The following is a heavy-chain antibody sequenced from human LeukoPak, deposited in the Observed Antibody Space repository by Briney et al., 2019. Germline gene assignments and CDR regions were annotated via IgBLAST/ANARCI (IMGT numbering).Heavy chain of an antibody. CDR2: INHSGST. V-gene: IGHV4-34*01. Sequence: RASETLSLTCAVYGGSFSGYYLSWIRQPPGKGLEWIGEINHSGSTNYNPSLKSRVTISVDTSKNQFSLKLSSVTAADTAVYYCARSSWLRYDYWGQGTLVTVSS. D-gene: IGHD5-12*01. CDR1: GGSFSGYY. J-gene: IGHJ4*02. CDR3: ARSSWLRYDY.